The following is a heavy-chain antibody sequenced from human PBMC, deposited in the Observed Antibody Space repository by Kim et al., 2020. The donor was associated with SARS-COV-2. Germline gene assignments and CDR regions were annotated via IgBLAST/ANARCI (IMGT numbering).Heavy chain of an antibody. J-gene: IGHJ6*03. Sequence: SETLSLTCAVYGGSFSGYYWSWIRQPPGKGLEWIGEINHSGSTNYNPSLKSRVTISVDTSKNQLSLKLSSVTAADPAVNYSARGCLIAMDGTLLPYYYY. CDR2: INHSGST. CDR3: ARGCLIAMDGTLLPYYYY. CDR1: GGSFSGYY. V-gene: IGHV4-34*01. D-gene: IGHD6-19*01.